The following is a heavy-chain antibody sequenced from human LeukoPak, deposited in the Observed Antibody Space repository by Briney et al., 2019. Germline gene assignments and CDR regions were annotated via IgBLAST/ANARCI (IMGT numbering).Heavy chain of an antibody. V-gene: IGHV1-8*01. J-gene: IGHJ6*02. D-gene: IGHD6-6*01. Sequence: ASVKVSCKASGYTFTSYDINWVRQATGQGLEWMGWMNPNSGNTGYAQKLQGRVTMTTDTSTSTAYMELRSLRSDDTAVYYCAREVQLVPYYYYGMDVWGQGTTVTVSS. CDR3: AREVQLVPYYYYGMDV. CDR1: GYTFTSYD. CDR2: MNPNSGNT.